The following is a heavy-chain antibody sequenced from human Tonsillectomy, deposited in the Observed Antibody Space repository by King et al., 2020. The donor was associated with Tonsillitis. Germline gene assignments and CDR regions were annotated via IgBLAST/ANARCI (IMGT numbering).Heavy chain of an antibody. D-gene: IGHD1-26*01. V-gene: IGHV1-69*01. CDR1: GGTFSSYA. J-gene: IGHJ6*02. CDR2: IIPIFGTP. CDR3: ARGGSVSYYTAYYYGLDV. Sequence: QLVQSGAEVKKPGSSVKVSCKASGGTFSSYAISWVRQAPGQGLEWMGGIIPIFGTPNYAQQFQGRVTIAADASTSTASMELSSLRSEDTAGYYCARGGSVSYYTAYYYGLDVWGQGTTVTVSS.